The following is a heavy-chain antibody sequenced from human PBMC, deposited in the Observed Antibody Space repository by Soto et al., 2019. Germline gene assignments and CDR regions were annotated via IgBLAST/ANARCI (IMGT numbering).Heavy chain of an antibody. D-gene: IGHD3-22*01. J-gene: IGHJ4*02. CDR1: GFTFSTSA. V-gene: IGHV3-23*01. CDR2: ISGSGVST. Sequence: EVQLLESGGGLVQPGGSPRLSCAASGFTFSTSAMSWVRQAPGKGLEWVSAISGSGVSTYYADSVKGRFTISRDNSKNTLYLQMNSLRAEDTAVYYCAKDLRGDSSGYRGVGYWGQGTLVTVSS. CDR3: AKDLRGDSSGYRGVGY.